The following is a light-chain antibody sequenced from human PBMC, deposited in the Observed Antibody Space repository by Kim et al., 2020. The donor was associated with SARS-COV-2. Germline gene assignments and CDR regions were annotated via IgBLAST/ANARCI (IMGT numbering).Light chain of an antibody. Sequence: LSPGERATLSCRASQSVSSNLAWYHQKPGQAPRLLIYGASSRATGIPDRFSGSGSGTVFTLTISRLEPEDFAVYYCQQYDSSPWTFGQGTKVDIK. V-gene: IGKV3-20*01. CDR1: QSVSSN. CDR2: GAS. CDR3: QQYDSSPWT. J-gene: IGKJ1*01.